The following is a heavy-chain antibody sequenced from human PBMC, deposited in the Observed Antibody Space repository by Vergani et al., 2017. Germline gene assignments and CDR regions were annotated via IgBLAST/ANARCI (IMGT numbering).Heavy chain of an antibody. D-gene: IGHD5-12*01. CDR3: AKSLATIPLEPEFDY. CDR2: ISGSGGST. J-gene: IGHJ4*02. V-gene: IGHV3-23*01. Sequence: EVQLLESGGGLVQPGGSLRLSCAASGFTFSSYAMSWVRQAPGKGLEWVSAISGSGGSTYYADSVKGRFTSSRGNSKNTLYLQMNSLRAEDTAVYYCAKSLATIPLEPEFDYWGQGTLVTVSS. CDR1: GFTFSSYA.